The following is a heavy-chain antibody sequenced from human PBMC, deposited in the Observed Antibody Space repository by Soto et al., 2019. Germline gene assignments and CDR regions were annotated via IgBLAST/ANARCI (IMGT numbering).Heavy chain of an antibody. CDR2: INHSGST. CDR3: ARFLAPNAVFGVTQTGFDP. Sequence: TSETLSLTCAVYGGSFSGYYWSWIRQPPGKGLEWIGEINHSGSTNYNPSLKSRVTISVDTSKNQFSLKLSSVTAADTAVYYCARFLAPNAVFGVTQTGFDPWGQGTLVTVSS. V-gene: IGHV4-34*01. CDR1: GGSFSGYY. D-gene: IGHD3-3*01. J-gene: IGHJ5*02.